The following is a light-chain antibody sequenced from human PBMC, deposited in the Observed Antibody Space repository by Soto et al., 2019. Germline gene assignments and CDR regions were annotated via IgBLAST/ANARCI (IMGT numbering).Light chain of an antibody. V-gene: IGKV3-15*01. J-gene: IGKJ3*01. CDR3: QQYNNWPFT. Sequence: EIVMTQSPATLSVSPGERATLSCRASQSVSSKLAWYQQKPGQAPRLLIYGASTRATGIPARFSGSGSWTEFALTISSLQSEDFAVYYCQQYNNWPFTFGPGTKVDIK. CDR2: GAS. CDR1: QSVSSK.